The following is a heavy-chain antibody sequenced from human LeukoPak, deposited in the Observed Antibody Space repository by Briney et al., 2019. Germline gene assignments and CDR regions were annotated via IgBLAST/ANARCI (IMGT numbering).Heavy chain of an antibody. Sequence: SETLSLTCTVSGGSISSNSYYWGWIRQPPGKGLEWIGSIYYSGSTYYNPSLKSRVTISVDTSKNQFSLKLSSVTAADTAVYYCARGLLWFGELFDYWGQGTLVTVSS. J-gene: IGHJ4*02. CDR1: GGSISSNSYY. CDR3: ARGLLWFGELFDY. D-gene: IGHD3-10*01. CDR2: IYYSGST. V-gene: IGHV4-39*07.